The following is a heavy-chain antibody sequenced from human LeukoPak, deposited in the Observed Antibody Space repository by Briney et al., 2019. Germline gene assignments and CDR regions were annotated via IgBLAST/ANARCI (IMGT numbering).Heavy chain of an antibody. J-gene: IGHJ4*02. V-gene: IGHV3-49*04. CDR2: IRSKAYGGTT. Sequence: SLRLSCTASGFTFGDYAMSWVRQAPGKGLEWVGFIRSKAYGGTTEYAASVKGRFTISRDDSKSIAYLQMNSLKTEDTAVYYCTRVGRKGTVTTWGYWGQGTLVTVSS. CDR1: GFTFGDYA. D-gene: IGHD4-17*01. CDR3: TRVGRKGTVTTWGY.